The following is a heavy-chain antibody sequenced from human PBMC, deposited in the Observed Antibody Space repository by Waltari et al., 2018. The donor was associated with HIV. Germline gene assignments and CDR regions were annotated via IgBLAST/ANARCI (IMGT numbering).Heavy chain of an antibody. CDR3: ARETSGPTWRLFDS. V-gene: IGHV4-4*07. Sequence: QVQLQESGPGLVKPSETLSLTCIVSGGSINNYYWNWIRQPAGKGLEWLGRINASGGTNYDPSLESRVTMSVDTSKNQFSLKLTSVTAADTAVYFCARETSGPTWRLFDSWGQGTLVTVSS. CDR2: INASGGT. CDR1: GGSINNYY. D-gene: IGHD1-26*01. J-gene: IGHJ4*02.